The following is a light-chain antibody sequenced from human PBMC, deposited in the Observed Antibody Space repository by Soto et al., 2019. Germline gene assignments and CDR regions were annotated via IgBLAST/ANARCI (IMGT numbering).Light chain of an antibody. V-gene: IGKV1-5*03. Sequence: DIQMTQSPSTLSASVGDRVTITCRASQSLSSWLAWYQQKPGKAPNLLIYKASSLERGVPSRFSGGGSGTEFTLTISSLQPDDFATYYCQQYNSFPYTFGQGTKLEIK. CDR1: QSLSSW. J-gene: IGKJ2*01. CDR3: QQYNSFPYT. CDR2: KAS.